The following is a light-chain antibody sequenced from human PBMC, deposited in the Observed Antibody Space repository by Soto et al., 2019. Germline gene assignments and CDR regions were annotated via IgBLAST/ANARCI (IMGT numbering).Light chain of an antibody. J-gene: IGKJ4*01. Sequence: DVPMTQSPSFLSAFVGDRVTITCRASQGIAPYLAWFQQKPGKVPKLLIYATSTLQSGVPSRFSGSGSGTDFTLTISSLQPEDVGTYYCQKYNSAPLTFGGGTKVEIK. CDR1: QGIAPY. CDR2: ATS. CDR3: QKYNSAPLT. V-gene: IGKV1-27*01.